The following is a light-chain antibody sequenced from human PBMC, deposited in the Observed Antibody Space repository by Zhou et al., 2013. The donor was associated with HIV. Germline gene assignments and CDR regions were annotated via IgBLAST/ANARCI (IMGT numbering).Light chain of an antibody. V-gene: IGKV1-13*02. CDR1: QAITTG. CDR3: LQHNSLPQT. CDR2: DIS. J-gene: IGKJ1*01. Sequence: AILLTQSPSSLSASVGDRVTITCRASQAITTGLDWFQQKSGRPPKLLVSDISNLESGVPSRFSGSGSGTEFTLTISSLQLEDFATYYCLQHNSLPQTFGQGTKVEIK.